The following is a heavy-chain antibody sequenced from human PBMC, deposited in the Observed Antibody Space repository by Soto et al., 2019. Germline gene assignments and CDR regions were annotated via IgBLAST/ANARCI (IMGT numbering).Heavy chain of an antibody. J-gene: IGHJ4*02. CDR3: AASAVVAAHY. CDR1: AFTFSDYY. CDR2: ISGNGNTI. Sequence: GGSLRLSCAASAFTFSDYYMGWIRQAPGKGLEWLSYISGNGNTIYYADSVKGRFTVSRDNAKNLLYLQMNSLRAEDTAVYYCAASAVVAAHYWGQGALVTASS. V-gene: IGHV3-11*01. D-gene: IGHD2-15*01.